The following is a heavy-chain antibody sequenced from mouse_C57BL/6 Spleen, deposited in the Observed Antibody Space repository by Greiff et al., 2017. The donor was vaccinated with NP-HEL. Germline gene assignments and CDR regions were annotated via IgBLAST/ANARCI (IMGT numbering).Heavy chain of an antibody. CDR3: ASEGARYFDV. CDR2: IWTGGGT. D-gene: IGHD3-3*01. CDR1: GFSLTSYA. V-gene: IGHV2-9-1*01. Sequence: VQVVESGPGLVAPSQSLSITCTVSGFSLTSYAISWVRQPPGQGLEWLGVIWTGGGTTYNSALKSRLSISKDNSKSQVFLKMNSLQTDDTARYDCASEGARYFDVWGAGTTVTVSA. J-gene: IGHJ1*01.